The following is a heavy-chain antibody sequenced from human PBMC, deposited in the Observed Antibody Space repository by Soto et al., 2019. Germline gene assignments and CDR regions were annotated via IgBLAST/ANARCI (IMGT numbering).Heavy chain of an antibody. CDR1: RFTFSTYW. Sequence: EVQLVESGGDSVQPGGSLRLSCAASRFTFSTYWMHWVRQAPGEGLVWVSRIKGDGSSTSSADSVEGRFTISRDNAKNTVYLHMNSLRADETAVYYCARGSFHNYYVDSWGQGTLVTVSS. CDR2: IKGDGSST. J-gene: IGHJ4*02. CDR3: ARGSFHNYYVDS. D-gene: IGHD3-10*01. V-gene: IGHV3-74*01.